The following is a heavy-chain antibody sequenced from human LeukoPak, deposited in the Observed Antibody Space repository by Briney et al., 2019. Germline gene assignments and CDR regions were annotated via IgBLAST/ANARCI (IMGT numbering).Heavy chain of an antibody. D-gene: IGHD3-22*01. CDR2: ISYDGSNK. J-gene: IGHJ3*02. Sequence: PGRSLRLSCAASGFTFSSYAMHWVRQAPGKGLEWVAIISYDGSNKYYADSVKGRFNISRDNSKNTLYLQMNSLRAEDTAVYCCARGSHYYDSSGYYHDAFDIWGQGTMVTVSS. CDR1: GFTFSSYA. V-gene: IGHV3-30*04. CDR3: ARGSHYYDSSGYYHDAFDI.